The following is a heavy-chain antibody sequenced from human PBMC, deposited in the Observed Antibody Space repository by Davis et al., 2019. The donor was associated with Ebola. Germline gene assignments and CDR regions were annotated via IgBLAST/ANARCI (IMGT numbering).Heavy chain of an antibody. J-gene: IGHJ4*02. CDR3: ARAGVNSYDSSGYYYDY. CDR2: ISSSSSTI. Sequence: PGGSLRLSCAASGFTFTRYSMNWVRRAPGKGLEWVSYISSSSSTIYYADSVKGRFTISRDNAKNSLYLQMNSLRDEDTAVYFCARAGVNSYDSSGYYYDYWGQGTLVTVSS. D-gene: IGHD3-22*01. V-gene: IGHV3-48*02. CDR1: GFTFTRYS.